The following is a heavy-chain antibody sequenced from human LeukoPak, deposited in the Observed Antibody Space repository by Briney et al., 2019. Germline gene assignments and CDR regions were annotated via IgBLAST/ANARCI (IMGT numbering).Heavy chain of an antibody. CDR2: ITNSGENT. CDR3: ARDEYYSDSSGYYGQGDAFDI. Sequence: GGSLRLSCEASGFSFPYGMSWVRQAPGKGLEWVSGITNSGENTYYADSVKGRFTISRDNSKNTLFLEMNSLRVEDTAVYYCARDEYYSDSSGYYGQGDAFDIWGQGTMVTVSS. CDR1: GFSFPYG. J-gene: IGHJ3*02. D-gene: IGHD3-22*01. V-gene: IGHV3-23*01.